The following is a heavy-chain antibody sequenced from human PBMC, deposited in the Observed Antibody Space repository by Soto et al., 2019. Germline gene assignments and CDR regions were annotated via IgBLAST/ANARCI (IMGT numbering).Heavy chain of an antibody. CDR2: IKRDGSEK. V-gene: IGHV3-7*03. J-gene: IGHJ4*02. CDR1: GFMFGSYW. CDR3: ARVRANDYEIDY. Sequence: EVQLVESGGGLVQPGGSLRLSCAASGFMFGSYWMTWVRHAPGKGLEWVANIKRDGSEKFYVDSVKGRFTISRDNADNSLFLHMNSLRAEDTAIYYCARVRANDYEIDYWGQGPLVTVS. D-gene: IGHD4-17*01.